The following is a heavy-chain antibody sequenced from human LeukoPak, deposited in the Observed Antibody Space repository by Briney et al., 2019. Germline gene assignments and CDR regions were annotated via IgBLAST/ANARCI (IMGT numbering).Heavy chain of an antibody. D-gene: IGHD3-10*01. CDR2: IYYSGST. CDR3: ARGTVRGVHIDY. V-gene: IGHV4-59*01. J-gene: IGHJ4*02. Sequence: SETLSLTCTVSGGSISSYYWGWIRQPPGKGLEWIGYIYYSGSTNYNPSLKSRVTISVDTSKNQFSLKLSSVTAADTAVYYCARGTVRGVHIDYWGQGTLVTVSS. CDR1: GGSISSYY.